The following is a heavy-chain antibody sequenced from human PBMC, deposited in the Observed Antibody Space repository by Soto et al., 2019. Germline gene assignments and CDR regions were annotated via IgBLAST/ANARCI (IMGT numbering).Heavy chain of an antibody. Sequence: QVQFAQSGAEVKKPGASVKLSCKTSGYTSTEYAIHWASQAPGPGLEWMGRINVGHVNAKYSQRVEGRVTMTRDASASTVYMEVGSRAAEDTAVYYCTRISERGYCGQGTLVTVSS. J-gene: IGHJ4*02. CDR2: INVGHVNA. D-gene: IGHD1-1*01. CDR3: TRISERGY. V-gene: IGHV1-3*01. CDR1: GYTSTEYA.